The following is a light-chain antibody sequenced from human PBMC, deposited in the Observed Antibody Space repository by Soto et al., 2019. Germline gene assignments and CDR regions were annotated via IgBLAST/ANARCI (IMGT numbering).Light chain of an antibody. V-gene: IGLV7-43*01. CDR1: TGAVTSDYY. CDR3: LLFCGGVWV. CDR2: RTN. Sequence: QTVVTQEPSLTVSPGGTVTLTCASSTGAVTSDYYPNWFQQEPGQAPRALICRTNNRHSWTPARFSGSLLGGEAALTLSGAQPEDEADYYCLLFCGGVWVFGGGTKLTVL. J-gene: IGLJ3*02.